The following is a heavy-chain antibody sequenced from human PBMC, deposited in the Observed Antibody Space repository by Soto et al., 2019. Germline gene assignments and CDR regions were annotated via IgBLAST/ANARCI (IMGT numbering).Heavy chain of an antibody. V-gene: IGHV3-11*01. Sequence: GGSLRLSCAASGFTFSDYYMSWIRQAPGKGLEWVSYISSSGSTIYYAESVNGRFTISRDNATNSLYLQMNSLRAEDTAVYYCARGKGPSMVPGEPNGHYYYRDVWGKGTTVTVSS. D-gene: IGHD3-10*01. CDR2: ISSSGSTI. J-gene: IGHJ6*03. CDR1: GFTFSDYY. CDR3: ARGKGPSMVPGEPNGHYYYRDV.